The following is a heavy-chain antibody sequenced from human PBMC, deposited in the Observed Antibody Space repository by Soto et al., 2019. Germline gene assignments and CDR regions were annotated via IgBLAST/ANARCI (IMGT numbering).Heavy chain of an antibody. Sequence: QVQLQESGPGLVKPSQTLSLTCTVSGGSISSGGYYWSWIRQHPGKGLEWIGYIYYSGSTYYNPSLQSRVTITVKTSKNQFFLKLSSVTAADTAVYYVARETGITGTTPVRGFDYWGQGTLVTVSS. D-gene: IGHD1-7*01. CDR1: GGSISSGGYY. CDR2: IYYSGST. CDR3: ARETGITGTTPVRGFDY. J-gene: IGHJ4*02. V-gene: IGHV4-31*03.